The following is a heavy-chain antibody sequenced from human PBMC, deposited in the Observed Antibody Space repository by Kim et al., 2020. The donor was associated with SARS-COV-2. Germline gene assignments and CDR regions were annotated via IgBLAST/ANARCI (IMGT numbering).Heavy chain of an antibody. CDR3: ASMAGTWYFQH. CDR2: IYYSGST. D-gene: IGHD6-19*01. V-gene: IGHV4-59*13. Sequence: SETLSLTCTVSGGSISSYYWSWIRQPPGKGLEYFGYIYYSGSTNYNPSLKSRVTISVDTSKNQFSLKLSSVTAADTAVYYCASMAGTWYFQHWGQGTLVTVSS. J-gene: IGHJ1*01. CDR1: GGSISSYY.